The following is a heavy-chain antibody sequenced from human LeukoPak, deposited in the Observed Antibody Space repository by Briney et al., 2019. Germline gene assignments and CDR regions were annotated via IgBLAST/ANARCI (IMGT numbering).Heavy chain of an antibody. Sequence: PSETLSLTCTVSGGSISSSSYYWAWIRQPPGKGLEWIRSIFYTGSIYYSSSLKSRVTISVDTSKNQFSLKLNSVTAADTAVYFCARDAGYSSRQLDYWGQGTLVTVSS. CDR1: GGSISSSSYY. D-gene: IGHD6-13*01. CDR3: ARDAGYSSRQLDY. J-gene: IGHJ4*02. CDR2: IFYTGSI. V-gene: IGHV4-39*07.